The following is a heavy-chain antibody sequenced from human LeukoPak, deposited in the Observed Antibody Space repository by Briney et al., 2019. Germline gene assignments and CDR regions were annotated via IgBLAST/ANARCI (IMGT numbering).Heavy chain of an antibody. D-gene: IGHD6-6*01. CDR2: IYYSGST. Sequence: SQTLSLTCTVSGGSISSGGYYWSWIRQHPGKGLEWIGYIYYSGSTYYNPSLKSRVTISVDTSKNQFSLKLSSVTAADTAVYYCARGPSSSSVDYWGQGTLVTISS. V-gene: IGHV4-31*03. J-gene: IGHJ4*02. CDR3: ARGPSSSSVDY. CDR1: GGSISSGGYY.